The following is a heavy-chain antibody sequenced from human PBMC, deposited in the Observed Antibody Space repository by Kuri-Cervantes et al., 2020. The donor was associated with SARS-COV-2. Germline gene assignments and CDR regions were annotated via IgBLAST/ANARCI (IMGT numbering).Heavy chain of an antibody. V-gene: IGHV4-39*07. Sequence: SETLSLTCTVSGVSISSSSYYWGWIRQPPGKGLEWIGSIYYSGSTYYNPSLKSRVTISVDTSKNQFSLKLFSVTAADTAVYYCARGLGYCSSTSCSYFDYWGQGTLVTVSS. CDR2: IYYSGST. CDR3: ARGLGYCSSTSCSYFDY. D-gene: IGHD2-2*01. CDR1: GVSISSSSYY. J-gene: IGHJ4*02.